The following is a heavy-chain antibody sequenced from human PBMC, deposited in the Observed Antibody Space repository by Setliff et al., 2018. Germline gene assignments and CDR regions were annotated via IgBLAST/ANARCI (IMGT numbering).Heavy chain of an antibody. D-gene: IGHD3-16*02. CDR3: ARASRFATIVWKGDYYMDV. Sequence: ASVKVSCKASGYTFTTYAISWMRQAPGQGLEYMGWINTNTGNPSYAQGFTGRFVFSLDTSVSTAYLQISSLKPEDTAMYYCARASRFATIVWKGDYYMDVWG. J-gene: IGHJ6*03. CDR2: INTNTGNP. CDR1: GYTFTTYA. V-gene: IGHV7-4-1*02.